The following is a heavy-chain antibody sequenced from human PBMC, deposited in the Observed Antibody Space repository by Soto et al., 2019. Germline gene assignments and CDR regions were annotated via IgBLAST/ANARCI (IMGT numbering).Heavy chain of an antibody. CDR1: GGSISSYY. D-gene: IGHD3-22*01. Sequence: SETLSLTCSVSGGSISSYYWSWIRQPPGKGLEWIGYIYDTGSTNYNPSLKSRVTVSIDTSKNQFSLKLRSVTAAETAVYYCARGVNYXFDYWGQGTLVTVSS. CDR2: IYDTGST. J-gene: IGHJ4*02. V-gene: IGHV4-59*01. CDR3: ARGVNYXFDY.